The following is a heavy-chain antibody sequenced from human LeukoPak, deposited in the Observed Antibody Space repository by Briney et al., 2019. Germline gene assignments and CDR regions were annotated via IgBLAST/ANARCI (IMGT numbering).Heavy chain of an antibody. J-gene: IGHJ4*02. CDR1: GLTFSSYA. CDR2: ISYDGSNK. D-gene: IGHD5-12*01. CDR3: ARAAGGYRGYFDY. V-gene: IGHV3-30*04. Sequence: HPGRSLRLSCAASGLTFSSYAMLWVRQAPGKGLEWVAVISYDGSNKYYADSVKGRFTISRDNSKNTLYLQMNSLRAEDTAVYYCARAAGGYRGYFDYWGQGTLVTVSA.